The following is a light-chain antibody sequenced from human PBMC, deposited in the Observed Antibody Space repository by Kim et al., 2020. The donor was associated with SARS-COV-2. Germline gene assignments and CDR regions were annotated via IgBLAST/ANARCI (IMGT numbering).Light chain of an antibody. V-gene: IGLV1-40*01. CDR3: QSYDSSLSGSVV. Sequence: VTIPCTGSSSNIGAGYYVHWYQQLPGTAPKLLIYGNSNRPSGVPDRFSGSESGTSASLAITGLQAEDEADYYCQSYDSSLSGSVVFGGGTKLTVL. J-gene: IGLJ2*01. CDR2: GNS. CDR1: SSNIGAGYY.